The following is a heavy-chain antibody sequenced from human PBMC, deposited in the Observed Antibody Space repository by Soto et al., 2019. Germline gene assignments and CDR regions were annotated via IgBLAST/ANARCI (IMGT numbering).Heavy chain of an antibody. J-gene: IGHJ4*02. CDR2: IGYDGSVI. D-gene: IGHD1-26*01. V-gene: IGHV3-30*02. CDR3: AKEVVGNRGSFDF. Sequence: GGSLRLSCAASGFTFSSFGMHWFRQAPGKGLEWVASIGYDGSVIYYADSVRGRLTISRDNSQKTLYLQMKGLRAEDTATYFCAKEVVGNRGSFDFWGQGTLVTVSS. CDR1: GFTFSSFG.